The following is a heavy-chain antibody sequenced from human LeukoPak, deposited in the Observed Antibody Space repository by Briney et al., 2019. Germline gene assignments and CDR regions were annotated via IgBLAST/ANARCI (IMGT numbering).Heavy chain of an antibody. D-gene: IGHD3-10*01. CDR3: ARGVLRGDRPVRGRPLYYFDY. J-gene: IGHJ4*02. CDR2: INPSGGNT. V-gene: IGHV1-46*01. Sequence: GASVKASCKASGYTFTSYYMHWVRQAPGQGLEWMGIINPSGGNTSYAQKFQGRVTMTRDTSTSTVYMELSSLRSEDTAVYYCARGVLRGDRPVRGRPLYYFDYWGQGTLVTVSS. CDR1: GYTFTSYY.